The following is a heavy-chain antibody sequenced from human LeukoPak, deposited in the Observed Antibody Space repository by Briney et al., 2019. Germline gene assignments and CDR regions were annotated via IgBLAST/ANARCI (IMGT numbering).Heavy chain of an antibody. V-gene: IGHV3-11*01. J-gene: IGHJ5*02. D-gene: IGHD3-9*01. CDR1: GFTFSDYY. CDR3: ARERENYDILTGYSPDWFDP. CDR2: ISSSGSTI. Sequence: GGSLRLSCAASGFTFSDYYMSWIRQAPGKGLEWVSSISSSGSTIYYADSVKGRFTISRDNAKNSLYLQMNSLRAEDTAVYYCARERENYDILTGYSPDWFDPWGQGTLVTVSS.